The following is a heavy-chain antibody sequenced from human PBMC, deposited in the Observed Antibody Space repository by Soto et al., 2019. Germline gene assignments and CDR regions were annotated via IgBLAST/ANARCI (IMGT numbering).Heavy chain of an antibody. V-gene: IGHV4-59*01. D-gene: IGHD3-3*01. CDR1: GGSISSYY. CDR2: IYYSGST. J-gene: IGHJ6*03. Sequence: SETLSLTCTVSGGSISSYYWSWIRQPPGKGLEWIGYIYYSGSTNYNPSLKSRVTISVDTSKNQFSLKLSSVTAADTAVYYCARAINYDFWSGYYPGTTDYYYMDVWGKRTTVTVSS. CDR3: ARAINYDFWSGYYPGTTDYYYMDV.